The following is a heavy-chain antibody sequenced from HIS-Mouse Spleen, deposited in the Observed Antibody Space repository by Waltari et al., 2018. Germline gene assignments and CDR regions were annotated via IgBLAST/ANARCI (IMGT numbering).Heavy chain of an antibody. CDR1: GYTFTGYY. V-gene: IGHV1-2*02. CDR2: INPNSGGP. D-gene: IGHD3-16*01. Sequence: QVQLVQSGAEVKKPGASVKVSCKASGYTFTGYYMHWVRQAPGQGLEWMGWINPNSGGPNYAQTVQGRVTMTRDTSISTAYMELSRLRSDDTAVYYCARVSSGGSDFDYWGQGNPGHRLL. CDR3: ARVSSGGSDFDY. J-gene: IGHJ4*02.